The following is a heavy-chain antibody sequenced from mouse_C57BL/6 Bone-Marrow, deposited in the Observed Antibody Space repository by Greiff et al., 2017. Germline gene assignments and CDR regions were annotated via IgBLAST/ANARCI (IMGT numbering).Heavy chain of an antibody. Sequence: QVQLQQPGTELVKPGASVKLSCKASGYTFTSYWMHWVTQRPGQGLEWIGNINPSNGGTNYNAKFKSKATLTVDNSSSTAYMQLSSLTSEDSAVYYCAQIYYDYDLYYAMDYWGQGTSVTVSS. D-gene: IGHD2-4*01. J-gene: IGHJ4*01. V-gene: IGHV1-53*01. CDR3: AQIYYDYDLYYAMDY. CDR1: GYTFTSYW. CDR2: INPSNGGT.